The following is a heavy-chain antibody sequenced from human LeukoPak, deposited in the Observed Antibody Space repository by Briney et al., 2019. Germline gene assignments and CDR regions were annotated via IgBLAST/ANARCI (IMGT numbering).Heavy chain of an antibody. D-gene: IGHD3-9*01. CDR3: ARLADYNLLTGYYKGHLDC. Sequence: GESLKISCKASGYSFSSYWIGWLRQMPGKGLEWMGIVYPGDSDTRYSPSFRGQVTISADKSINTAYLQWNSLKASDTAMYYCARLADYNLLTGYYKGHLDCWGQGTLVTVSS. J-gene: IGHJ4*02. CDR2: VYPGDSDT. V-gene: IGHV5-51*01. CDR1: GYSFSSYW.